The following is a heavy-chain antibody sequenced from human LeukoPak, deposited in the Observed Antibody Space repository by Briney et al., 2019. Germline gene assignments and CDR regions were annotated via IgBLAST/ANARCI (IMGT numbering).Heavy chain of an antibody. CDR2: TFSTST. J-gene: IGHJ5*02. Sequence: SETLSLTCSVSGDSVSSSPYYWGWIQQPPGKGLEWIGNTFSTSTLYNASLRSRVTILVDTSKNQFSLKLTSATAADTAIYYCARYKFHNYFDPWGQGTLVVVSS. V-gene: IGHV4-61*01. D-gene: IGHD5-24*01. CDR3: ARYKFHNYFDP. CDR1: GDSVSSSPYY.